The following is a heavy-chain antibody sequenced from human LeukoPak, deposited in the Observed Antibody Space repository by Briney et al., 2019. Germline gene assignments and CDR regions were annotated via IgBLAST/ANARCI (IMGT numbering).Heavy chain of an antibody. CDR2: INPNSGGT. CDR1: GYTFTGYY. Sequence: ASVKVSCKASGYTFTGYYMHWVRQAPGQGLEWMGWINPNSGGTNYAQKFQGWVTMTRDTSISTAYMELGSLRSEDTAVYYCASSDGYSGYDSLYYFDYWGQGTLVTVSS. D-gene: IGHD5-12*01. CDR3: ASSDGYSGYDSLYYFDY. J-gene: IGHJ4*02. V-gene: IGHV1-2*04.